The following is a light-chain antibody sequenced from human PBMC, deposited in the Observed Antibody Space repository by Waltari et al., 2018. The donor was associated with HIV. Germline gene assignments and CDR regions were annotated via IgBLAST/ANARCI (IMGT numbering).Light chain of an antibody. CDR1: QSLLHRRGYYY. CDR2: LGS. CDR3: MQGLQTPT. V-gene: IGKV2-28*01. Sequence: DIVMTQSPLSLPVTPGEPASISCRSSQSLLHRRGYYYLDWYLQKPGQSPQLLIYLGSNRASGVPGRISGSGSGTDFTLKISRVEAEDVGVYYCMQGLQTPTFGQGTRLEIK. J-gene: IGKJ5*01.